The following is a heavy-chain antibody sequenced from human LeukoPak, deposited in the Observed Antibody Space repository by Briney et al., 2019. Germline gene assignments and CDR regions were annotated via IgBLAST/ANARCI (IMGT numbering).Heavy chain of an antibody. Sequence: PSETLSLTCSVSGGSITRTTYHWGWIRQPPGKGLEWIGSMHYTGSGNYNPFLKSRVTISLDMSKRQFSLKLRSVTAADTAVYYCATLTTPGWFNPWGQGTLVTVSS. J-gene: IGHJ5*02. D-gene: IGHD1-1*01. CDR2: MHYTGSG. CDR1: GGSITRTTYH. CDR3: ATLTTPGWFNP. V-gene: IGHV4-39*07.